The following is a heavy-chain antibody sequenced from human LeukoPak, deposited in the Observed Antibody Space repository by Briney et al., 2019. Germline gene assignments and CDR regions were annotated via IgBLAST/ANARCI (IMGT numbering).Heavy chain of an antibody. CDR1: GFTFSSYG. Sequence: PGGSLRLSCAASGFTFSSYGMHWVRQAPGKGLEWVAFIRYDGSNEYYADSVKGRFTISRDNSKNTLYLQMNSLRAEDTAVYYCAKEGSGWSHFDYWGQGTLVTVSS. V-gene: IGHV3-30*02. D-gene: IGHD6-19*01. CDR3: AKEGSGWSHFDY. J-gene: IGHJ4*02. CDR2: IRYDGSNE.